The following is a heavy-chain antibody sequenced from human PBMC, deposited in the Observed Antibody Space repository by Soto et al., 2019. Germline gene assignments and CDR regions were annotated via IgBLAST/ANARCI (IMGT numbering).Heavy chain of an antibody. CDR1: GGSFSGYY. V-gene: IGHV4-34*01. Sequence: QVQLQQWGAGLLKPSETLSLTCAVYGGSFSGYYWSWIRQPPGKGLEWLGEINHSGSTNYNPSLKSRVTISVDTSKNQFALKLSSVTAADTALYYCARGHQFTLRYFDWLRSDWYFALWCRGTLVPVSS. J-gene: IGHJ2*01. D-gene: IGHD3-9*01. CDR2: INHSGST. CDR3: ARGHQFTLRYFDWLRSDWYFAL.